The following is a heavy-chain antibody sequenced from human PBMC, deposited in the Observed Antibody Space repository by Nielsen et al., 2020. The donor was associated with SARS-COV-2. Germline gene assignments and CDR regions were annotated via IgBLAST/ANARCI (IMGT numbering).Heavy chain of an antibody. CDR3: ARDQRFLEWLWAYYYGMDV. V-gene: IGHV3-48*02. Sequence: GESLKISCAASGFPFSSYEMNWVRQAPGKGLEWVSYISSSSSTIYYADSVKGRFTISRDNAKNSLYLQMNSLRDEDTAVYYCARDQRFLEWLWAYYYGMDVWGQGTTVTVSS. J-gene: IGHJ6*02. CDR1: GFPFSSYE. D-gene: IGHD3-3*01. CDR2: ISSSSSTI.